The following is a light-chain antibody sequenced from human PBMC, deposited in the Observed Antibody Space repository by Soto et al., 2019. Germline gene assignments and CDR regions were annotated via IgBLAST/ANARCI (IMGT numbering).Light chain of an antibody. CDR3: QQYGSSGT. J-gene: IGKJ1*01. V-gene: IGKV3-20*01. CDR2: GAS. Sequence: EIVLTQSPGALSRSPGERANLCCRASQSVSNNYLAWYQQKPGQAPRLLIYGASNRATGIPDRFSGSGSGTDFTLTISRLEPEDFAVYYCQQYGSSGTFGQGTKADIK. CDR1: QSVSNNY.